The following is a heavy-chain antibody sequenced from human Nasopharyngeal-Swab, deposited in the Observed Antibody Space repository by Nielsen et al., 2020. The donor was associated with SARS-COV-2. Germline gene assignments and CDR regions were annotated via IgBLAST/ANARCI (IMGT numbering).Heavy chain of an antibody. V-gene: IGHV1-24*01. J-gene: IGHJ5*02. Sequence: SVTVSFLVSRYTLTDLSMHWVRQAPGQALACMGCFHPEDGETIYAQKFQGRVTMTEDTSTDTAYMELSSLRSEDTAVYYCATGQQWLVQWFEPWGQGTLVTVSS. CDR1: RYTLTDLS. CDR2: FHPEDGET. D-gene: IGHD6-19*01. CDR3: ATGQQWLVQWFEP.